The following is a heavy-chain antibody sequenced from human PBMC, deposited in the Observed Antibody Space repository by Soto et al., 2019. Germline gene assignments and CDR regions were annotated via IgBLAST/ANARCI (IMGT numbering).Heavy chain of an antibody. J-gene: IGHJ4*02. Sequence: ASVKVSCKASGCTFSSYTISWVRQAPGQRLERMGRIIPILGIANYAQKFQGRVTITADKSPSTAYMELSSLRSEDTAVYYCARDSVDDNGYDLYFDYWGQGTLVTVSS. V-gene: IGHV1-69*04. CDR1: GCTFSSYT. CDR2: IIPILGIA. D-gene: IGHD5-12*01. CDR3: ARDSVDDNGYDLYFDY.